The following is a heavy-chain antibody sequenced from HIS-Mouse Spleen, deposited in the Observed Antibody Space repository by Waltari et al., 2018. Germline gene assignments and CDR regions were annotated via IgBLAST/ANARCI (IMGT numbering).Heavy chain of an antibody. CDR3: ARDTVIAARSYGMDV. J-gene: IGHJ6*02. D-gene: IGHD6-6*01. CDR1: GFTVSSNY. V-gene: IGHV3-53*01. Sequence: EVQLVESGGGLIQPGGSLRLSCAASGFTVSSNYMSWVRQAPGKGLEGVSVIYSGGSTYYADAVKGRFTISRDNSKNTLYLQMNSLRAEDTAVYYCARDTVIAARSYGMDVWGQGTTVTVSS. CDR2: IYSGGST.